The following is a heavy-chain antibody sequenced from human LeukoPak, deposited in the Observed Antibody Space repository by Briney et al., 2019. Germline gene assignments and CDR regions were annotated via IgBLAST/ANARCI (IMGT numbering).Heavy chain of an antibody. CDR1: AVTFISYA. D-gene: IGHD1-26*01. CDR2: ISYDGSNK. Sequence: QGFAGAALAVTFISYAMHCVRQAPAKRWHWRAVISYDGSNKYYADSVKGRFTISRDNSKNTLYLQMNSLRAEDTAVYYCARVSGSYSLSAFDIWGQGTMVTVSS. CDR3: ARVSGSYSLSAFDI. J-gene: IGHJ3*02. V-gene: IGHV3-30*04.